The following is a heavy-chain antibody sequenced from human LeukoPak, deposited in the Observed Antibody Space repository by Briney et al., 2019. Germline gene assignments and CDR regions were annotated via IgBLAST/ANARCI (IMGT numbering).Heavy chain of an antibody. CDR2: INHSGST. CDR1: GGSFSGYY. V-gene: IGHV4-34*01. D-gene: IGHD2-21*02. CDR3: ARGPWVTHLD. Sequence: SETLSLTCDVYGGSFSGYYWSWIRQPPGKGLEWIGEINHSGSTNYNPSLKSRVTISVDTSKVQFSLKLTSVTAADTAAYYCARGPWVTHLDWGQGTLVTVSS. J-gene: IGHJ4*02.